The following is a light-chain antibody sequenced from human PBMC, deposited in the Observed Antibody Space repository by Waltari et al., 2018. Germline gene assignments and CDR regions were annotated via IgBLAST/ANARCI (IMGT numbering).Light chain of an antibody. J-gene: IGLJ3*02. CDR2: EVS. CDR3: SSYASSSTLWV. CDR1: SSDVGGYKY. V-gene: IGLV2-14*01. Sequence: QSALTQPASVSGSPGQSITISCTGTSSDVGGYKYFSWYQQHLDKAPKLMIYEVSNRPSGISSRFSGSKSGNMASLTISGLQAEDEADYYCSSYASSSTLWVFGGGTKLTVL.